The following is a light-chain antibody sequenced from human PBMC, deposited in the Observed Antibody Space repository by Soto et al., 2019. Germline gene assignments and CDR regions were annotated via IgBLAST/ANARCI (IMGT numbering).Light chain of an antibody. CDR1: QGIKSY. V-gene: IGKV1-39*01. CDR2: GAS. Sequence: DIETTQSPSSLSASVGDTVTITCRASQGIKSYLYWYQQKPGKAHKLLISGASSLQSGVPSRFSGSGSGTDFTLTISSLQPEDYATYYCQQSYSTPPLTFGGGTKVEIK. J-gene: IGKJ4*01. CDR3: QQSYSTPPLT.